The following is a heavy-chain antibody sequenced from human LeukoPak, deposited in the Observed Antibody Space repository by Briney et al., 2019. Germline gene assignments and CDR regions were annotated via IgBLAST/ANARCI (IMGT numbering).Heavy chain of an antibody. CDR2: IWYDGSNK. Sequence: GRSLRLSCAAAAFTLSSYGMHWVRQAPGKGLEWVAVIWYDGSNKYYADSVKGRFTISRDNSKNTLYLQMNSLRAEDTAVYYCAYGDHLGPFDYWGQGTLVTVSS. CDR3: AYGDHLGPFDY. D-gene: IGHD4-17*01. V-gene: IGHV3-33*01. J-gene: IGHJ4*02. CDR1: AFTLSSYG.